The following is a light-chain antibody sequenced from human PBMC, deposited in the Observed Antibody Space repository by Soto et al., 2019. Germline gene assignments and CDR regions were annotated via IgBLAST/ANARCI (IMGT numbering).Light chain of an antibody. CDR3: QPYGSSSWT. Sequence: EIVLTQSPGTLSLSPGERATLSCRASQSVSSSYFAWYQQRFGQAPRLLIYGASSRATGIPDRFSGSGSGTDFTLTISRLEPEDFAVYYCQPYGSSSWTFGQGTKVDIK. J-gene: IGKJ1*01. CDR1: QSVSSSY. V-gene: IGKV3-20*01. CDR2: GAS.